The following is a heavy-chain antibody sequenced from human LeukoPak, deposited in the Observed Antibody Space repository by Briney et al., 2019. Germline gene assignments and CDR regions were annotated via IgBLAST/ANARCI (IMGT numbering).Heavy chain of an antibody. CDR2: ISSSSSAI. V-gene: IGHV3-48*04. Sequence: GGSLRLSCAASGFSFSSSSMNWVRQAPGKGLEWISYISSSSSAIYYADSVKGRFTISRDNAKNSLYLQMNSLRAEDTVVYYCARDTYGGIHYWGQGTLVTVSS. D-gene: IGHD4-23*01. CDR1: GFSFSSSS. J-gene: IGHJ4*02. CDR3: ARDTYGGIHY.